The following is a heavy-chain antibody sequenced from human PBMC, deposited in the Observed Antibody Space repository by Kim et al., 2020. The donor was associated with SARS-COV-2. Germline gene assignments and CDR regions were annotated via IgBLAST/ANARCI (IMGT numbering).Heavy chain of an antibody. D-gene: IGHD6-13*01. Sequence: SETLSLTCTVSGGSISSYYWSWIRQPPGKGLEWIGYIYYSGSTNYNPSLKSRVTISVDTSKNQFSLKLSSVTAADTAVYYCARDSRDGYPDYWGQGTLVTVSS. CDR1: GGSISSYY. CDR2: IYYSGST. V-gene: IGHV4-59*13. CDR3: ARDSRDGYPDY. J-gene: IGHJ4*02.